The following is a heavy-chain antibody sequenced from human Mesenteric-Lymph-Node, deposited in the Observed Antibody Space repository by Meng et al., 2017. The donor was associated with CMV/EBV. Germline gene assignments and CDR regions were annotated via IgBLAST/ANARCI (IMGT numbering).Heavy chain of an antibody. CDR2: INWNGGST. J-gene: IGHJ4*02. CDR3: ARDGEKYYDILTGYPDY. CDR1: GFTFDDYG. Sequence: GESLKISCAASGFTFDDYGMSWVRQAPGKGLEWVSGINWNGGSTGYADSVKGRFTISRDNAKNSLYLQMNSLRAEDTALYYCARDGEKYYDILTGYPDYWGQGTLVTVSS. D-gene: IGHD3-9*01. V-gene: IGHV3-20*04.